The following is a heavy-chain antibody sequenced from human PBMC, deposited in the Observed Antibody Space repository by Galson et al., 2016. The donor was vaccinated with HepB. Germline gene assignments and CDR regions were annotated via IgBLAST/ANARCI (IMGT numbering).Heavy chain of an antibody. CDR3: ARRRVVFALGWFDP. J-gene: IGHJ5*02. D-gene: IGHD2-15*01. CDR1: GASISRGGDF. CDR2: IYYSGST. Sequence: LSLTCTVSGASISRGGDFWHWIRQHPGKGLEWIGYIYYSGSTYCNPSLKSRVTISVDTSKNQFSLKLTSVTAADTAVYFCARRRVVFALGWFDPWGQGTLVTVSS. V-gene: IGHV4-31*03.